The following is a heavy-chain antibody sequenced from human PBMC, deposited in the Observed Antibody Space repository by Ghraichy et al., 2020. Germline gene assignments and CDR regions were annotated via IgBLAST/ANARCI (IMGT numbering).Heavy chain of an antibody. CDR1: GGTFSSYA. CDR3: ARELSLAAAGKQGSEVFFDY. Sequence: SVKVSCKASGGTFSSYAISWVRQAPGQGLEWMGGIIPIFGTANYAQKFQGRVTITADKSTSTAYMELSSLRSEDTAVYYCARELSLAAAGKQGSEVFFDYWGQGTLVTVSS. J-gene: IGHJ4*02. V-gene: IGHV1-69*06. D-gene: IGHD6-13*01. CDR2: IIPIFGTA.